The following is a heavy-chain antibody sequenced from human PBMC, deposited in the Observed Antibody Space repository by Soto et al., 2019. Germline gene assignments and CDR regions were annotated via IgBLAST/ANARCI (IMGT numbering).Heavy chain of an antibody. Sequence: QVQLVQSGAEVKKPGASVKVSCKASGYTFTSYDISWVRQAPGQGLEWMGWISAYNGNTNYAQKLQGRVTMTTDTSTSTAYMELRSLIADDTAVYYCARDTYYYDSSGLDYWGQGTLVTVSS. J-gene: IGHJ4*02. CDR2: ISAYNGNT. V-gene: IGHV1-18*01. CDR3: ARDTYYYDSSGLDY. CDR1: GYTFTSYD. D-gene: IGHD3-22*01.